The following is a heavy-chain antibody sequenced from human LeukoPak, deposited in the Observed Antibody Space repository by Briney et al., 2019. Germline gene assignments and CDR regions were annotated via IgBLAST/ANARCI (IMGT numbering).Heavy chain of an antibody. CDR1: GGSFSGYY. D-gene: IGHD3-22*01. CDR2: INHSGST. Sequence: SETLSLTCAVYGGSFSGYYWSWIRQPPGKGLEWIGEINHSGSTNCNPSLKSRVTISVDTSKNQFSLKLSSVTAADTAVYYCASSTYYYDSSGYRPNYYYYYGMDVWGQGTTVTVSS. V-gene: IGHV4-34*01. J-gene: IGHJ6*02. CDR3: ASSTYYYDSSGYRPNYYYYYGMDV.